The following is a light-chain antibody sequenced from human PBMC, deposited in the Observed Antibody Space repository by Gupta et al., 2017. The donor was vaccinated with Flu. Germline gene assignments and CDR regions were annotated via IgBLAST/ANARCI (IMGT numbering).Light chain of an antibody. CDR3: CALTRTNTWL. CDR2: EVS. V-gene: IGLV2-14*01. CDR1: SSDLGSSDS. J-gene: IGLJ3*02. Sequence: SALTQPASVSGSPGPSLTISCTGSSSDLGSSDSVYWYQQHPDKATKLLIYEVSSRTAGVESRFSASRSGKAAALTISGRKHEDEADYYCCALTRTNTWLFGGGTKLTVL.